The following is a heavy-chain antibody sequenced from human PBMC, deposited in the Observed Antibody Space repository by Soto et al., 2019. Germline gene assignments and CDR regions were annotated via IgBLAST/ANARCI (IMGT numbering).Heavy chain of an antibody. CDR1: GFTFSSYG. V-gene: IGHV3-30*18. Sequence: GGSLRLSCAATGFTFSSYGMDWVRQAPGKGLEWVSFISYDGRNKDYADSVKGRFTISRDNSKNTLYLQMNSLRAEDTAVYYCAKDQVTSGWYKWSWFGPWGQGTLVTVSS. J-gene: IGHJ5*02. CDR3: AKDQVTSGWYKWSWFGP. D-gene: IGHD6-19*01. CDR2: ISYDGRNK.